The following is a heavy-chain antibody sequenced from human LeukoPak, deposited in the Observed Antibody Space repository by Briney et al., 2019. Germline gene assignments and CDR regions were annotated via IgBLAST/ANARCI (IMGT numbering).Heavy chain of an antibody. Sequence: GGSLRLSCAASGFTFSRYGMHWVRQGPGKGLEWVAFIRYDGNYKYYADSVKGRFTISRDNSKNTLYLQMNSLRTDDTAVYYCAKDGDEMTSFTGSGRSYLHFWGQGNLVTVSS. CDR2: IRYDGNYK. D-gene: IGHD3-10*01. CDR1: GFTFSRYG. CDR3: AKDGDEMTSFTGSGRSYLHF. J-gene: IGHJ4*02. V-gene: IGHV3-30*02.